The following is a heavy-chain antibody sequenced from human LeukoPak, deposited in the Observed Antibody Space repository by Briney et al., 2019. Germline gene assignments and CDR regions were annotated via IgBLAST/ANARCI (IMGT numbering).Heavy chain of an antibody. CDR3: ASMGSSWLDAFDI. D-gene: IGHD6-13*01. J-gene: IGHJ3*02. Sequence: GGSLRLSCAASGFTFSSYSMNWVRQAPGKGLEWVSSISSSSSYIYYADSVKGRFTISRDNAKNSLYLQMNSLRAEDTALYYCASMGSSWLDAFDIWGQGTMVTVSS. CDR1: GFTFSSYS. CDR2: ISSSSSYI. V-gene: IGHV3-21*04.